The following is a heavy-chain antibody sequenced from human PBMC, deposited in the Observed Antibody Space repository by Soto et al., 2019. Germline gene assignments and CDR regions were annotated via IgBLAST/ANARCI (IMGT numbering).Heavy chain of an antibody. CDR2: IYYIGIT. J-gene: IGHJ5*02. CDR3: ASRTVVVAATPIAFDP. Sequence: PSETLSLTCTCSGRSIIISSYYWSCIRQPPVKGLEWIGSIYYIGITYYNPSLKSRFTISVDTSKNQFSLKLSSVTAADTAVYYCASRTVVVAATPIAFDPWGQGTLVTVSS. CDR1: GRSIIISSYY. D-gene: IGHD2-15*01. V-gene: IGHV4-39*01.